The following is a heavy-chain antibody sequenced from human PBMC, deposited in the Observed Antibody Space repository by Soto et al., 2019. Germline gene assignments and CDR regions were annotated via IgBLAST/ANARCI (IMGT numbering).Heavy chain of an antibody. CDR2: IYKSATT. V-gene: IGHV4-30-4*01. Sequence: SETLSLTCSVSGDSISNLDYFWAWIRQPPGQALEYIGYIYKSATTYYNPSFESRVAISADTSKSQFSLNVTSVTAADTAVYFCARGRYCLTGRCFPNWFDSWGQGALVTVSS. CDR3: ARGRYCLTGRCFPNWFDS. CDR1: GDSISNLDYF. D-gene: IGHD7-27*01. J-gene: IGHJ5*01.